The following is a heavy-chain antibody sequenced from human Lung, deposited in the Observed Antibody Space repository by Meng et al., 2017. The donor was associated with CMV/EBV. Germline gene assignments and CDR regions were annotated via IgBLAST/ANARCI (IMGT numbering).Heavy chain of an antibody. CDR2: ISSSSSYI. CDR3: ARGGIGPLPSGFDP. J-gene: IGHJ5*02. V-gene: IGHV3-21*01. CDR1: GFTFSSYS. Sequence: EVQLVESGGGRVKPGGSLRLSLSASGFTFSSYSMNWVRQAPGKGLEWVSSISSSSSYIYYADSVKGRFTISRDNAKNSLYLQMNSLRAEDTAVYYCARGGIGPLPSGFDPWGQGTMVTVSS. D-gene: IGHD2-15*01.